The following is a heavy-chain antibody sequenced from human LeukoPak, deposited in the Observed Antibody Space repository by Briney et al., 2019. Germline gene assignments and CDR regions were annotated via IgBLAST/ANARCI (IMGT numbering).Heavy chain of an antibody. CDR3: AKVRRVLWFGESHDAFDI. CDR2: ISGSGATT. D-gene: IGHD3-10*01. J-gene: IGHJ3*02. Sequence: GGSLRLSCAASGFTFSSYAMSWVRQAPGRGLEWVSGISGSGATTYYADSVKGRFTISRDNSKNTLYLQMNSLRAEDTAIYYCAKVRRVLWFGESHDAFDIWGQGTMVTVSS. CDR1: GFTFSSYA. V-gene: IGHV3-23*01.